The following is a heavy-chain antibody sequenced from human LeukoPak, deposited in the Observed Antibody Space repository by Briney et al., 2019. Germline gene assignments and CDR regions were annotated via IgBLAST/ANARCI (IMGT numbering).Heavy chain of an antibody. Sequence: SETLSLTCTVSGYSISSDYYWGWIRHPPGKGLEWIGTIYHSGSTYYNPSLKGRVTISVDTSKNQFSLKLSSMTAADTAVYYCARERRVYYYGSGSYYPDYWGQGTLVTFSS. CDR2: IYHSGST. J-gene: IGHJ4*02. D-gene: IGHD3-10*01. CDR3: ARERRVYYYGSGSYYPDY. CDR1: GYSISSDYY. V-gene: IGHV4-38-2*02.